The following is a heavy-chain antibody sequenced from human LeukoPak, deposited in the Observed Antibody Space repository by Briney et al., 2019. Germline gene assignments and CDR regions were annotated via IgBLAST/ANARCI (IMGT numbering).Heavy chain of an antibody. D-gene: IGHD3-3*01. CDR3: AKGRAEEITIFGVVGPNWFAP. J-gene: IGHJ5*02. CDR1: GYTFTGYY. V-gene: IGHV1-2*02. CDR2: IIHNSGGT. Sequence: GASVKVSCKASGYTFTGYYMHWVRQAPGQGLEWMGWIIHNSGGTSYAQKFQGRVTMTRDTSISTAYMELSRLRSDDTAVYYCAKGRAEEITIFGVVGPNWFAPWGQGTLVTVSS.